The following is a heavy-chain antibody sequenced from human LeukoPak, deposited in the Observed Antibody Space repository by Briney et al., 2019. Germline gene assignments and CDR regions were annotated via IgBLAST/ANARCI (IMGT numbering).Heavy chain of an antibody. V-gene: IGHV1-2*02. CDR3: ARDTAMVTYWFDP. CDR2: INPNSGGT. CDR1: GYTLTDYY. J-gene: IGHJ5*02. Sequence: ASVRVSCNASGYTLTDYYIRWVRQAPGQGLEWMGWINPNSGGTNYAQKFQGRVTMTRDTSISTAYMELSRLRPDDTAVCYCARDTAMVTYWFDPWGQGTLVTVSS. D-gene: IGHD5-18*01.